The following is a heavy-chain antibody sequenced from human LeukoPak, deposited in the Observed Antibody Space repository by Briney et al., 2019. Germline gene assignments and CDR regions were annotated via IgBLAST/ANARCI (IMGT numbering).Heavy chain of an antibody. V-gene: IGHV3-13*01. D-gene: IGHD5-18*01. Sequence: GGSLRLSCAASGFTFSSYDMHWVRQATGRSLEWVSGIGTAGDTYYLDSVKGRFTISRENAKNSLYLQMNSLRVEDTAVYYCARDSRRGYSCEFDYWGQGTLVTVSS. CDR2: IGTAGDT. CDR1: GFTFSSYD. J-gene: IGHJ4*02. CDR3: ARDSRRGYSCEFDY.